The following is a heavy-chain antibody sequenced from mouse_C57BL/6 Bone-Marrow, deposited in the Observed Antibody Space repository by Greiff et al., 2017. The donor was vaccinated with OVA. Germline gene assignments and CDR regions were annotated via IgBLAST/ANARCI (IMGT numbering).Heavy chain of an antibody. D-gene: IGHD1-1*01. J-gene: IGHJ1*03. CDR1: GFNIKDDY. V-gene: IGHV14-4*01. Sequence: VQLQQSGAELVRPGASVKLSCTASGFNIKDDYMHWVKQRPEQGLEWIGWIDPENGDTEYASKFQGKATITADTSSNTAYLQLSSLTSEDTAVYYCTTGATVADWYFDVWGTGTTVTVSS. CDR3: TTGATVADWYFDV. CDR2: IDPENGDT.